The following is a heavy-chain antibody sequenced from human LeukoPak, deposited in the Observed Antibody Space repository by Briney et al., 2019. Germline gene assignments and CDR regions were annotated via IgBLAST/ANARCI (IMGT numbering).Heavy chain of an antibody. Sequence: GASVKVSCKASGYTFTSYGISWVRQAPGQGLEWVGWISAYNGNTNYAQKLQGRVTITADKSTSTAYMELSSLRSEDTAVYYCARELDASIAARFDPWGQGTLVTVSS. CDR2: ISAYNGNT. CDR3: ARELDASIAARFDP. CDR1: GYTFTSYG. V-gene: IGHV1-18*01. J-gene: IGHJ5*02. D-gene: IGHD6-6*01.